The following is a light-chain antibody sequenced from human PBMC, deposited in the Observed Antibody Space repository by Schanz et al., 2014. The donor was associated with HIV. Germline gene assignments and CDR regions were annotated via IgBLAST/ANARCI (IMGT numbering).Light chain of an antibody. J-gene: IGKJ2*01. CDR3: QQYDTYPYT. CDR1: QSVTSNY. V-gene: IGKV3-20*01. CDR2: DAS. Sequence: EIVLTQSPGTLSLSPGERATLSCRASQSVTSNYLAWYQQKPGQAPRLLIYDASNRATGSPARFSGSGSGTDFTLTISSLEPEDVAVYYCQQYDTYPYTFGQGTTLDLK.